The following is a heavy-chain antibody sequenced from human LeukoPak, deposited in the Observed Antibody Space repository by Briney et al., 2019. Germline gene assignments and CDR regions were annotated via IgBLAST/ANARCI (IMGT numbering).Heavy chain of an antibody. CDR3: AKDTGGYGDLTFVY. Sequence: PGGSLRPSCAASGFTFSSYGMHWVRQAPGKGLEWVAVISYDGSNKYYADSVKGRFTISRDNSKNTLYLQMNSLRAEDTAVYYCAKDTGGYGDLTFVYWGQGTLVTVSS. V-gene: IGHV3-30*18. D-gene: IGHD4-17*01. CDR1: GFTFSSYG. J-gene: IGHJ4*02. CDR2: ISYDGSNK.